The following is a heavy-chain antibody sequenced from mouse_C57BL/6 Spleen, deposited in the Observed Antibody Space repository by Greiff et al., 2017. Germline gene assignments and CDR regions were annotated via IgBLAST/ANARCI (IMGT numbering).Heavy chain of an antibody. CDR2: IDPETGGT. CDR1: GYTFTDYE. J-gene: IGHJ3*01. CDR3: TRGATEAFAY. D-gene: IGHD3-1*01. Sequence: VQLQQSGAELVRPGASVTLSCKASGYTFTDYEMHWVKQTPVHGLEWIGAIDPETGGTAYNQKFKGKAILTADKSSSTAYMELRSLTSEDSAVYYCTRGATEAFAYWGQETLVTVSA. V-gene: IGHV1-15*01.